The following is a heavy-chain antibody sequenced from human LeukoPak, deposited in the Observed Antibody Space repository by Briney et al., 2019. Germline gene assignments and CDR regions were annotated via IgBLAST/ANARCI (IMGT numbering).Heavy chain of an antibody. Sequence: SETLSLTCTVSGGSISSYYWSWIRQPAGKGLEWIGRKYASGNSNYNPPVQRRVTISVDTSKKQFSLKLRSVTAADRAVYYCGSARYCSADICTGGDSFDIWGQGTLVSVSS. D-gene: IGHD2-15*01. CDR3: GSARYCSADICTGGDSFDI. V-gene: IGHV4-4*07. CDR1: GGSISSYY. CDR2: KYASGNS. J-gene: IGHJ3*02.